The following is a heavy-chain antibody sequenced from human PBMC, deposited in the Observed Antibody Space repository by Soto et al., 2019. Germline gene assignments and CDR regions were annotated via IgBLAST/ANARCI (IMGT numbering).Heavy chain of an antibody. CDR2: IYWDDNK. J-gene: IGHJ5*02. CDR3: AHRRQSSSLLFGP. Sequence: QITLKESGHTLVKPTQTLTLTYTFSGFSLSTSGVGVRWIRLPPGKALERLALIYWDDNKRYRPSLQSRLTITKDRSKNQVVRTMTNMDPVDTAIYYCAHRRQSSSLLFGPWGQGTLVTVSS. CDR1: GFSLSTSGVG. V-gene: IGHV2-5*02. D-gene: IGHD6-13*01.